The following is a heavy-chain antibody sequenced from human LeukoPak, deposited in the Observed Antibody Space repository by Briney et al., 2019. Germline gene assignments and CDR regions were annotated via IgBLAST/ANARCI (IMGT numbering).Heavy chain of an antibody. J-gene: IGHJ4*02. Sequence: PSETLSLTCAVSGGSISSGGYSWSWIRQPPGKGLEWIGYIYHSGSTYYNPSLKSRVTISVDRSKNQFSLKLSSVTAADTAVYYCASGLGVWYSSGWHNFDYWGQGTLVTVSS. CDR3: ASGLGVWYSSGWHNFDY. D-gene: IGHD6-19*01. CDR1: GGSISSGGYS. CDR2: IYHSGST. V-gene: IGHV4-30-2*02.